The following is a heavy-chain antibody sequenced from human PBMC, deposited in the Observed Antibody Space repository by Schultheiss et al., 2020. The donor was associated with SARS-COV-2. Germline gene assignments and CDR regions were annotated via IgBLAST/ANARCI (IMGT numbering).Heavy chain of an antibody. Sequence: ASVKVSCKASGYTFTSYDINWVRQATGQGLEWMGWMNPNSGGTNYAQKFQGWVTMTRDTSISTAYMELSSLRSEDTAVYYCARATGTGDRWSHYYYYYGMDVWGQGTTVTVSS. V-gene: IGHV1-2*04. D-gene: IGHD1-1*01. J-gene: IGHJ6*02. CDR3: ARATGTGDRWSHYYYYYGMDV. CDR1: GYTFTSYD. CDR2: MNPNSGGT.